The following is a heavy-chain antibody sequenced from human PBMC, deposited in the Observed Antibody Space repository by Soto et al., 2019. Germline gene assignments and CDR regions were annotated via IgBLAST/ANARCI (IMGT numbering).Heavy chain of an antibody. Sequence: AVVSLRVSCAAAGFTCSTYDRHWVRQATGKGLEWVSALGSADDPYYLASVKGRFTISRENAKNSLYHQMNSLRAGDTAVYYCARAYSGQLPRRADYYYAMGVWGQGTTVTVSS. J-gene: IGHJ6*02. CDR2: LGSADDP. CDR3: ARAYSGQLPRRADYYYAMGV. D-gene: IGHD2-2*01. V-gene: IGHV3-13*05. CDR1: GFTCSTYD.